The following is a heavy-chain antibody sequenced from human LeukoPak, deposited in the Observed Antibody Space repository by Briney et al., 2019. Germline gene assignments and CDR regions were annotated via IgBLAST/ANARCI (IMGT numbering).Heavy chain of an antibody. CDR2: INHSGST. J-gene: IGHJ6*02. D-gene: IGHD4-4*01. CDR1: GGSFSGYY. V-gene: IGHV4-34*01. Sequence: PSETLSLTCAVYGGSFSGYYWSWIRQPPGKGREWIGEINHSGSTNYNPSLKSRVTISVDTSKNQFSLKLSSVTAADTAVYYCARGRDYRRYYGMDVWGQGTTVTVSS. CDR3: ARGRDYRRYYGMDV.